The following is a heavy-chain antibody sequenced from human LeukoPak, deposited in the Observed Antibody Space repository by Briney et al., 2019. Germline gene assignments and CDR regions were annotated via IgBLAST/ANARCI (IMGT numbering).Heavy chain of an antibody. CDR1: GFTFDDYA. Sequence: GGSLRLSCAASGFTFDDYAMHWVRQAPGKGLEWVSGISWNSGSIGYADSVKGRFTISRDNAKNSLYLQMNSLRAEDTALYYCAKDIDEGATPYYYYYMDVWGKGTTVTVSS. J-gene: IGHJ6*03. CDR2: ISWNSGSI. V-gene: IGHV3-9*01. D-gene: IGHD1-26*01. CDR3: AKDIDEGATPYYYYYMDV.